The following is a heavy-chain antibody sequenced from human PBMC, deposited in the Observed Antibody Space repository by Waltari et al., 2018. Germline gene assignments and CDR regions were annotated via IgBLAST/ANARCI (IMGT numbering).Heavy chain of an antibody. V-gene: IGHV3-74*03. CDR1: GFSDLW. CDR2: IKSDVTIT. Sequence: EVQLVESGGGFVQPGGSLRLSCEVSGFSDLWMDWVRQAPGKGRVWVSRIKSDVTITKYADSVRGRFTISRDSAKTTFYLQMSSLRADDTAVYYCTTNPPGYWGQGTLVSVSS. CDR3: TTNPPGY. J-gene: IGHJ4*02.